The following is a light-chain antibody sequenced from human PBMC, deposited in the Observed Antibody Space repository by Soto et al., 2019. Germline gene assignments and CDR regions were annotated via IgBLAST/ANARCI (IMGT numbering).Light chain of an antibody. V-gene: IGLV2-14*01. Sequence: QSGQTQPASVSGSPGHSITISCTGTSSDVGGYNYVSWYQQHPGKAPKLMIYEVSNRPSGVSNRFSGPKSGNTASLTISGLQAEEEADYYCSSYTSSSTYVFGTGTNVTVL. J-gene: IGLJ1*01. CDR2: EVS. CDR3: SSYTSSSTYV. CDR1: SSDVGGYNY.